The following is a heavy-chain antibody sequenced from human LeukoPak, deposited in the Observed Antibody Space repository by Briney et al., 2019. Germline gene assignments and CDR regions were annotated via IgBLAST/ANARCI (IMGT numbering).Heavy chain of an antibody. CDR3: ARARCSSTSCYGWGYFDY. D-gene: IGHD2-2*01. Sequence: EASVQVSCKASGYTFTGYYMHWVRQAPGQGLEWMGWINPNSGGTNYAQKFQGRVTMTRDTSISTAYMELSRLRSDDTAVYYCARARCSSTSCYGWGYFDYWGQGTLVTVSS. J-gene: IGHJ4*02. CDR1: GYTFTGYY. V-gene: IGHV1-2*02. CDR2: INPNSGGT.